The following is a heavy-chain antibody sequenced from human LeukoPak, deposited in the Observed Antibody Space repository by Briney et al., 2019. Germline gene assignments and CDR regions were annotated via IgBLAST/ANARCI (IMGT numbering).Heavy chain of an antibody. J-gene: IGHJ4*02. CDR3: ARDGIRVGCSSTSCYPKIDY. V-gene: IGHV1-2*02. Sequence: ASVKVSCKASGYTFTGYYMHWVRQAPGQGPEWMGWINPNSGGTNYAQKFQGRVTMTRDTSISTAYMELSRLRSDDTAVYYCARDGIRVGCSSTSCYPKIDYWGQGTLVTVSS. CDR1: GYTFTGYY. CDR2: INPNSGGT. D-gene: IGHD2-2*01.